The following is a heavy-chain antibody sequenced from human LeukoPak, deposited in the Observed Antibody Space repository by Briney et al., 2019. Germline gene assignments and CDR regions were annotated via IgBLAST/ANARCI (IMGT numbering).Heavy chain of an antibody. J-gene: IGHJ6*02. D-gene: IGHD4-17*01. CDR3: ARGEDDYGDYVRHGDYYYYGMDV. CDR2: ISSSGSTI. CDR1: GFTFSDYY. Sequence: GGSLRLSCAASGFTFSDYYMSWIRQAPGKGLEWVSYISSSGSTIYYADSVKGRFTISRDNAKNSLYLQMNSLRAGDTAVYYCARGEDDYGDYVRHGDYYYYGMDVWGQGTTVTVSS. V-gene: IGHV3-11*01.